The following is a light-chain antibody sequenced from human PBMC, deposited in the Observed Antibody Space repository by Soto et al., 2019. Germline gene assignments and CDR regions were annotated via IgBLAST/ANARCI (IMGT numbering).Light chain of an antibody. CDR1: SSDVGGYNY. V-gene: IGLV2-14*01. J-gene: IGLJ2*01. CDR2: DVN. Sequence: QSVLTQPPSVSGSPGQSITISCTGTSSDVGGYNYVSWYQQHPGKAPKLMIYDVNNRPSGVSNRFSGSSSGNTASLTISGLQAEDEADYYCSSYISSSTLVFGGGTQLTVL. CDR3: SSYISSSTLV.